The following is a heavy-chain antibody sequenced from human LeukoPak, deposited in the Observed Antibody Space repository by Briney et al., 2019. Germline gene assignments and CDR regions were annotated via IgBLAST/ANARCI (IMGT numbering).Heavy chain of an antibody. CDR2: IYSGGST. Sequence: GGSLRLSCAASGFTVSSNYMNWARQAPGKGLEWVSVIYSGGSTYYADSVKGRFTISRDNSKNTLYLQMNSLRAEDTAVYYCARDSGYGSGNFDYWGQGTLVTVSS. CDR1: GFTVSSNY. D-gene: IGHD3-10*01. V-gene: IGHV3-53*01. J-gene: IGHJ4*02. CDR3: ARDSGYGSGNFDY.